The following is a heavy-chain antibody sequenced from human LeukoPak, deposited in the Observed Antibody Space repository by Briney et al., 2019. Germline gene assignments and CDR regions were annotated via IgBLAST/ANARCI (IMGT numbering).Heavy chain of an antibody. CDR2: ISSSGSTI. CDR3: ARDQHDCRDYYYYMDV. Sequence: GGSLRLSCAASGFTFSDYYMSWIRQAPGKGLEWVSYISSSGSTIYYADSVKGRFTISRDNAKNSLYLQMNSLRAEDTAVYYCARDQHDCRDYYYYMDVWGKGTTVTVSS. J-gene: IGHJ6*03. CDR1: GFTFSDYY. V-gene: IGHV3-11*04. D-gene: IGHD2-21*02.